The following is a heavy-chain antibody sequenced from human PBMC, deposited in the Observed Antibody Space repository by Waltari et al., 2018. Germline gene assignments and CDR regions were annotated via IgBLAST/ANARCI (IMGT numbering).Heavy chain of an antibody. CDR3: ARSKYQQWLVRRVGYFDY. J-gene: IGHJ4*02. V-gene: IGHV4-34*01. CDR2: INQSGST. Sequence: QVQLQQWGAGLLKPSETLSLTCAVYGGSFSGYYWRWIRQPPGKGLEWIGEINQSGSTNYNPSLKSRVTISVDTSKNQFSLKLSSVTAADTAVYYCARSKYQQWLVRRVGYFDYWGQGTLVTVSS. D-gene: IGHD6-19*01. CDR1: GGSFSGYY.